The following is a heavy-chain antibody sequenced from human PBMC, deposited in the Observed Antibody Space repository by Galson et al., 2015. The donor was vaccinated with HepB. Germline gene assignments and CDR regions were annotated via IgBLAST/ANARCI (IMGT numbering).Heavy chain of an antibody. CDR3: ARTDRDGYNKRGFDY. D-gene: IGHD5-24*01. CDR1: GGSISSYY. V-gene: IGHV4-59*01. J-gene: IGHJ4*02. CDR2: THYTGST. Sequence: TLSLTCTVSGGSISSYYWSWIRQPPGKGLEWIGYTHYTGSTNYNPSLKSRVTISVDTSKNQFSLRLSSVTAADTAVYYCARTDRDGYNKRGFDYWGQGTLLIVSS.